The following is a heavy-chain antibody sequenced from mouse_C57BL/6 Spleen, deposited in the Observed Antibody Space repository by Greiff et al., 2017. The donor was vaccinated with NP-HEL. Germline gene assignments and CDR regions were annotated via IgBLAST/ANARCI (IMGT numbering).Heavy chain of an antibody. CDR1: GYSITSGYY. D-gene: IGHD4-1*01. V-gene: IGHV3-6*01. J-gene: IGHJ3*01. CDR3: ASQDWDVWFAY. CDR2: ISYDGSN. Sequence: DVQLQESGPGLVKPSQSLSLTCSVTGYSITSGYYWNWIRQFPGNKLEWMGYISYDGSNNYNPSLKNRISITRDTSKNQFFLKLNSVTTEDTATYYCASQDWDVWFAYWGQGTLVTVSA.